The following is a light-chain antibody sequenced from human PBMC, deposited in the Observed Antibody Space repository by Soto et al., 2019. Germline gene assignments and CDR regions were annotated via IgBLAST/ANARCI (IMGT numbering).Light chain of an antibody. J-gene: IGKJ1*01. CDR2: WAT. Sequence: DIVMTQSPDSLAVSLGNISTINCKSSHSVLYSSNNKNYLAWYQQKPVQATKLLIYWATTRESGVPDRLSGSGSGTDFTLTISSLQADDVAFYYCQQYYHPWTFGQGTKVEIK. CDR3: QQYYHPWT. V-gene: IGKV4-1*01. CDR1: HSVLYSSNNKNY.